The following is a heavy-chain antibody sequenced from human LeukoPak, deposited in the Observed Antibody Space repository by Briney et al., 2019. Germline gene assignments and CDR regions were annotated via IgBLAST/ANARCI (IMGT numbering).Heavy chain of an antibody. CDR2: IKSKTDGGTT. V-gene: IGHV3-15*01. D-gene: IGHD4-17*01. Sequence: GGSLRLSCAASGFTFSKAWMSWVRQAPGKGLEWVGQIKSKTDGGTTDYAAPVKGRFTISRDDSKNSLYLLMNSLKTEDTAAYYCTTEDYGDYVPDYWGQGTLVTVSS. CDR3: TTEDYGDYVPDY. J-gene: IGHJ4*02. CDR1: GFTFSKAW.